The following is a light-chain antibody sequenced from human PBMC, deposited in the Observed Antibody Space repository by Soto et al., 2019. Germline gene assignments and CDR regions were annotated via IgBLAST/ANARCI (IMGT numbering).Light chain of an antibody. V-gene: IGKV3-20*01. CDR1: QSVGSNS. J-gene: IGKJ1*01. Sequence: EIVLTQSPGTLVLSPGERVTLSCRASQSVGSNSLAWYQQKPGQAPRLLIYGSSSRATGIPDRFSGSGSGTDFTLTVSRLEPEDFAVYYCQQYGSSPRTFGQGTKVDIK. CDR3: QQYGSSPRT. CDR2: GSS.